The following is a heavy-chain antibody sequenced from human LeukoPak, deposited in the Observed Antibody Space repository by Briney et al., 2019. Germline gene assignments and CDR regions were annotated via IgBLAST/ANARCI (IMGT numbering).Heavy chain of an antibody. J-gene: IGHJ4*02. CDR3: ARIGDGDSRGYYY. V-gene: IGHV3-74*01. Sequence: GGSLRLSCAASGFTFSSYWMHWVRQAPGKGLVWVSRINGDGSSTSYADSVKGRFTSSRDNAKNTLYLQMNSLRAEDTAVYYRARIGDGDSRGYYYWGQGTLVTVSS. CDR2: INGDGSST. CDR1: GFTFSSYW. D-gene: IGHD3-22*01.